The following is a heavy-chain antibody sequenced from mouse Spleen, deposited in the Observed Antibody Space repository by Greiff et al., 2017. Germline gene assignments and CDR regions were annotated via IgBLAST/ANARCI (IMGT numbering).Heavy chain of an antibody. CDR1: GYTFTSYW. J-gene: IGHJ4*01. Sequence: VQLQESGAELVKPGASVKMSCKASGYTFTSYWITWVKQRPGQGLEWIGDIYPGSGSTNYNEKFKSKATLTVDTSSSTAYMQLSSLTSEDSAVYYCAREGQLGLGDAMDYWGQGTSVTVSS. CDR2: IYPGSGST. CDR3: AREGQLGLGDAMDY. D-gene: IGHD3-2*01. V-gene: IGHV1-55*01.